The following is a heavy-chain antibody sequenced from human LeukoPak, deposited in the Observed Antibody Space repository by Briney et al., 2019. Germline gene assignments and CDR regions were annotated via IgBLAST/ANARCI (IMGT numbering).Heavy chain of an antibody. D-gene: IGHD3-16*02. V-gene: IGHV3-74*01. CDR2: INSDGSST. CDR3: ARDKGVIGTFDY. J-gene: IGHJ4*02. Sequence: GGSLRLSCAASGFTFSSYAMSWVRQAPGKGLVWVSRINSDGSSTSYADSVKGRFTISRDNAKNTLYLQMNSLRAEDTAVYYCARDKGVIGTFDYWGQGTLVTVSS. CDR1: GFTFSSYA.